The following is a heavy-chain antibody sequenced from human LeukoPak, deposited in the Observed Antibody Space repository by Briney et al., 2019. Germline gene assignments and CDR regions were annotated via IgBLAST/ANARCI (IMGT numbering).Heavy chain of an antibody. V-gene: IGHV3-7*01. CDR3: ARDSGLSVVIWSFDY. J-gene: IGHJ4*02. D-gene: IGHD2/OR15-2a*01. CDR2: IKQDGSEK. CDR1: GFTFSSYE. Sequence: PGGTLRLSCAASGFTFSSYEMNWVRQAPGKGLEWVANIKQDGSEKYYVDSVKGRFTISRDNAKNSLYLQMNSLRAEDTAVYYCARDSGLSVVIWSFDYWGQGTLVTVSS.